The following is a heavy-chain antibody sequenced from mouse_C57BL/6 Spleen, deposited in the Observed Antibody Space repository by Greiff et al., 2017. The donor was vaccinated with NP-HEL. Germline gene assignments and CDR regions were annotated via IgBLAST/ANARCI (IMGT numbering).Heavy chain of an antibody. D-gene: IGHD4-1*01. J-gene: IGHJ4*01. CDR1: GYAFSSSW. V-gene: IGHV1-82*01. Sequence: VQLQQSGPELVKPGASVKISCKASGYAFSSSWMNWVKQRPGKGLEWIGRIYPGDGDTTYNGKFKGKATLTADKSSSTAYMQLSSLTSEDSAVYFCASTGSYAMDYWGQGTSVTVSS. CDR3: ASTGSYAMDY. CDR2: IYPGDGDT.